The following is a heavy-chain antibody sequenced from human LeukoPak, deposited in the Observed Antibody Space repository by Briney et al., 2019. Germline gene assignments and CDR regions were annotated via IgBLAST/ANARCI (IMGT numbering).Heavy chain of an antibody. Sequence: GGSLRLSCAAPGFTFSNYIMSWVRQARGKGLEWVSAISGSGGSTYYADSVKGRFTISRDNSKNTLYVQMNSLRAEDTAVYYCARGPDHGAFDIWGQGTMVTVSS. CDR2: ISGSGGST. D-gene: IGHD1-14*01. J-gene: IGHJ3*02. V-gene: IGHV3-23*01. CDR3: ARGPDHGAFDI. CDR1: GFTFSNYI.